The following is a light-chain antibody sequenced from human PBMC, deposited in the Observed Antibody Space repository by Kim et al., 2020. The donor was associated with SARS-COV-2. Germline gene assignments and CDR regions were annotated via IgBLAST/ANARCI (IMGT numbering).Light chain of an antibody. CDR1: SLRSYY. V-gene: IGLV3-19*01. CDR3: NSRDSNDNVV. Sequence: SSELTRDPAVSVALGQTVRITCQGDSLRSYYATWYQQKPGQAPILVIYGKNNRPSGIPDRFAGSSSGNTASLTITETQAGDEADYYCNSRDSNDNVVFGGGTQLTVL. CDR2: GKN. J-gene: IGLJ3*02.